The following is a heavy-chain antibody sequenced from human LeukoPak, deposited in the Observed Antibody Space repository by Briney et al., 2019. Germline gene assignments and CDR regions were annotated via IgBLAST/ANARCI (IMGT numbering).Heavy chain of an antibody. V-gene: IGHV4-39*07. CDR2: IYYSGST. Sequence: SETLSLTCTVSGGSISSSNYYWGWIRQPPGKGLEWIGNIYYSGSTYYNPSLKSRVTISVDTSKNQFSLKLSSVTAADTAVYYCAREDITIFGEGWFDPWGQGTLVTVSS. J-gene: IGHJ5*02. CDR3: AREDITIFGEGWFDP. D-gene: IGHD3-3*01. CDR1: GGSISSSNYY.